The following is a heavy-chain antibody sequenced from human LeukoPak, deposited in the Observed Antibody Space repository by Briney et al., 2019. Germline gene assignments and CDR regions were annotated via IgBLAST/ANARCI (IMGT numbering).Heavy chain of an antibody. CDR1: GYTFTGYY. CDR3: ARGSTEGYSSSRGGWFDP. D-gene: IGHD6-13*01. CDR2: INPNSGGT. Sequence: ASVKVSRKASGYTFTGYYMHWVRQAPGQGLEWMGWINPNSGGTNYAQKFQGRVTMTRDTSISTAYMELSRLRSDDTAVYYRARGSTEGYSSSRGGWFDPWGQGTLVTVSS. V-gene: IGHV1-2*02. J-gene: IGHJ5*02.